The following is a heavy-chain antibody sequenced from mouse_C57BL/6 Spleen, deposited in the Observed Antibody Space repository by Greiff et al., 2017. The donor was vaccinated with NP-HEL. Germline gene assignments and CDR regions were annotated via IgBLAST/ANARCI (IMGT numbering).Heavy chain of an antibody. CDR2: ISYDGSN. D-gene: IGHD1-1*01. J-gene: IGHJ1*03. V-gene: IGHV3-6*01. CDR1: GYSITSGYY. CDR3: AREGYYGSNYYWYFDV. Sequence: EVQLQQSGPGLVKPSQSLSLTCSVTGYSITSGYYWNWIRQFPGNKLEWMGYISYDGSNNYNPSLKNRISITRDTSKNQFFLKLNSVTTEDTATYCSAREGYYGSNYYWYFDVWGTGTTVTVSS.